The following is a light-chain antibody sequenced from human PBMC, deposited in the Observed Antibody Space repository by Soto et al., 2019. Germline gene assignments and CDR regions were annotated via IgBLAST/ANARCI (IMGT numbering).Light chain of an antibody. V-gene: IGKV1-5*03. CDR1: QSISMS. CDR2: KGS. J-gene: IGKJ1*01. CDR3: QQYRYFPWT. Sequence: DIQMTQSPFTLSASVGDRVTITCRASQSISMSLAWHQQKPGKAPKHLLYKGSSLESGAPSRFSGSGSGTEFTLTISSLEPDDFATYYCQQYRYFPWTFGQGTKVEIK.